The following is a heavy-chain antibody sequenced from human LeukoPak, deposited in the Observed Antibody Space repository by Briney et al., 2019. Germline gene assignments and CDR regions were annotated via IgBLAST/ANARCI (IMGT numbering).Heavy chain of an antibody. CDR3: ARPRSERGQQLVQDFDY. J-gene: IGHJ4*02. D-gene: IGHD6-13*01. V-gene: IGHV1-2*02. CDR1: GYTFTGYY. Sequence: GASVKVSCKASGYTFTGYYMHWVRQAPGQGLEWMGWINPNSGGTNYAQKFQGRVTMTRNTSISTAYMELSSLRSEDTAVYYCARPRSERGQQLVQDFDYWGQGTLVTVSS. CDR2: INPNSGGT.